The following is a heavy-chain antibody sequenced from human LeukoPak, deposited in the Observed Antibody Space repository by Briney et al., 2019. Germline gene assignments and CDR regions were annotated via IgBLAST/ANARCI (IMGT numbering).Heavy chain of an antibody. CDR2: IIPILGIA. V-gene: IGHV1-69*04. CDR3: ARDRALAYCTNGVCETDRDAFDI. D-gene: IGHD2-8*01. J-gene: IGHJ3*02. Sequence: SVKVSCKASGGTFSSYAISWVRQAPGQGLEWMGRIIPILGIANYARKFQGRVTITADKSTSTAYMELSSLRSEDTAVYYCARDRALAYCTNGVCETDRDAFDIWGQGTMVTVSS. CDR1: GGTFSSYA.